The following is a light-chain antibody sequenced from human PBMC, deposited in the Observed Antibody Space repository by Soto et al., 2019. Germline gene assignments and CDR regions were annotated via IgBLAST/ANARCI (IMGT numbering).Light chain of an antibody. CDR1: SSDVGGYNY. J-gene: IGLJ1*01. Sequence: QSALTQPASVSGSPGQSITISCSGTSSDVGGYNYVSWYQQSPGKAPKLLIYEVTNRPSGVSNRFSGSKSANTASLTISGLQAEDAAAYYCSSYTSSSTYVFGTGTKLTVL. CDR2: EVT. V-gene: IGLV2-14*01. CDR3: SSYTSSSTYV.